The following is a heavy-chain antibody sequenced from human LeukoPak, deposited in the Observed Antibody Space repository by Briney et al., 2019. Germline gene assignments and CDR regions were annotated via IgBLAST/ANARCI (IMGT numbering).Heavy chain of an antibody. CDR1: GFTFSSYA. D-gene: IGHD3-3*01. V-gene: IGHV3-30-3*01. J-gene: IGHJ6*02. Sequence: GGSLRLSCAASGFTFSSYAMHWVRQAPGKGLEWVAVISYDGSNKYYADSVKGRFTISRDNSKNTLYLQMNSLRAEDTAVYYCAKGMGSIFGPMGYYYGMDVWGQGTTVTVSS. CDR2: ISYDGSNK. CDR3: AKGMGSIFGPMGYYYGMDV.